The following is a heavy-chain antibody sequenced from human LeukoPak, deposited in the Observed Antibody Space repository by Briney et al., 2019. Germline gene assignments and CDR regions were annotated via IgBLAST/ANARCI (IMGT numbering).Heavy chain of an antibody. CDR1: GFTVSSNY. Sequence: PGGSLRLSCAASGFTVSSNYMSWVRQAPGKGLEWVSVIYSGGSTYYADSVKGRFTISRDNSKNTLYLQMNSLRAEDTAIYYCAKENWGYNWKYDSSGSGINYWGQGTLVTFSS. CDR2: IYSGGST. J-gene: IGHJ4*02. V-gene: IGHV3-53*01. CDR3: AKENWGYNWKYDSSGSGINY. D-gene: IGHD3-22*01.